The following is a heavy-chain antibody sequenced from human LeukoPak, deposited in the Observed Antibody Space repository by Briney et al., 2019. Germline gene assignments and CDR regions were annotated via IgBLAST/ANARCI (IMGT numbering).Heavy chain of an antibody. CDR3: AREDILTGYPY. CDR1: GGSFSGYY. J-gene: IGHJ4*02. Sequence: PSETLSLTCAVYGGSFSGYYWSWIRQPPGKGLEWIGEINHSGSTNYNPSLKSRVTISVDTSKNQFTLKLSSVTAADTAVYYCAREDILTGYPYWGQGTLVTVSS. CDR2: INHSGST. V-gene: IGHV4-34*01. D-gene: IGHD3-9*01.